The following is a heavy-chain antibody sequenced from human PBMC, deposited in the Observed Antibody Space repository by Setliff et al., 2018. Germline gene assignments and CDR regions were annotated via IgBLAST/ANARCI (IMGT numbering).Heavy chain of an antibody. Sequence: GGSLRLSCAASGFTFSSYWMSWVRQAPGKGLEWVANIKQDGSEKDYVDSVKGPFTISRDNAKNSLYLQMNSLRAEDTAVDYCARDDGITMVRGVITYYYGMDVWGQGTTVTVSS. CDR2: IKQDGSEK. CDR3: ARDDGITMVRGVITYYYGMDV. D-gene: IGHD3-10*01. CDR1: GFTFSSYW. V-gene: IGHV3-7*01. J-gene: IGHJ6*02.